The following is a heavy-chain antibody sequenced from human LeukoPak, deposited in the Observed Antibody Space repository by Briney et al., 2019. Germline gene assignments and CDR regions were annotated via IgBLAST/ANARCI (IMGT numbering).Heavy chain of an antibody. Sequence: ASVKVSCKASGYTFTSYGISWVRQAPGQGLEWMGWISAYNGNTNYAQKLQGRVTMTTDTSTSTAYMELRSLRSDDTAVYYCARVPSSDSSYYFVYWGQGTLVTVSS. CDR1: GYTFTSYG. V-gene: IGHV1-18*01. CDR3: ARVPSSDSSYYFVY. D-gene: IGHD3-22*01. J-gene: IGHJ4*02. CDR2: ISAYNGNT.